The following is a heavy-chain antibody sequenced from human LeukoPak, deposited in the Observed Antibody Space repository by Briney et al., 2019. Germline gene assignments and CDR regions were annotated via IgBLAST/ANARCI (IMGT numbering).Heavy chain of an antibody. CDR3: ARAFGRLVPYYFDY. J-gene: IGHJ4*02. D-gene: IGHD3-16*01. CDR2: IYHSGST. CDR1: GGSISSGGYS. V-gene: IGHV4-30-2*01. Sequence: SETLSLTCAVSGGSISSGGYSWSWIRQPPGKGLEWIGYIYHSGSTYYNPSLKSRVTISVDRSKNQFSLKLSSVTAADTAVYYCARAFGRLVPYYFDYWGQGTLVTVSP.